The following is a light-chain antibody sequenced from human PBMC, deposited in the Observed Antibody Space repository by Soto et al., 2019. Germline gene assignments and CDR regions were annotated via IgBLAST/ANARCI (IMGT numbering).Light chain of an antibody. V-gene: IGKV3-11*01. J-gene: IGKJ1*01. CDR1: QSVSSY. CDR3: QQSGNSPPT. Sequence: EIVLTQSPANLSLSPGEIAPLFCRASQSVSSYLAWYQQKPGKAPRLLIHGISNRDTGVPDRFTGSGSGTDFTLTISSLEPEDFAVYYCQQSGNSPPTFGQGTKGDI. CDR2: GIS.